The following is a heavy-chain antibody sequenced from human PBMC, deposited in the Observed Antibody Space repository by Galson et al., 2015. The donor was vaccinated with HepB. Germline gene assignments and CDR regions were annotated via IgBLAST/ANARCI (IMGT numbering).Heavy chain of an antibody. CDR2: ISAVDGST. CDR1: GFTFNNYA. Sequence: SLRLSCAASGFTFNNYAMSWVRQAPGKGLQWVSTISAVDGSTHYADSVKGRFTMSRDSSNNTLYLQMNSLRVEDTAVFYCAKEITYYKDTELGTDYFYAMDVWGQGTTVTVSS. J-gene: IGHJ6*02. CDR3: AKEITYYKDTELGTDYFYAMDV. V-gene: IGHV3-23*01. D-gene: IGHD3-10*01.